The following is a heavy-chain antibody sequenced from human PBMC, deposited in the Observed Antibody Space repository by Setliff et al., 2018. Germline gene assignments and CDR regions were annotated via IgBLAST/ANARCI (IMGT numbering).Heavy chain of an antibody. V-gene: IGHV3-30*02. CDR2: IRFDGTNK. CDR1: GFAFSSYG. J-gene: IGHJ6*03. D-gene: IGHD3-16*01. CDR3: VKWDSKYVSGSHYMDV. Sequence: GGSLRLSCAASGFAFSSYGMHWVRQAPGKGLEWVAFIRFDGTNKYYADSVKGRFTISRDNSKNTLYLQVNTLRSEDTAVYYCVKWDSKYVSGSHYMDVWGKGTTVTVSS.